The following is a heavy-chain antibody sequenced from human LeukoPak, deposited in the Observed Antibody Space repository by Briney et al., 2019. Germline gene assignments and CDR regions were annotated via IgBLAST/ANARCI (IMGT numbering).Heavy chain of an antibody. V-gene: IGHV3-21*04. Sequence: GGSLRLSCAASGFTFSSYSMNWVRQAPGKGLEWVSSISSSSSYIYYADSVKGRFTISGDNAKNSLYLQMNSLRAEDTAVYYCAREVRDILTPDAFDIWGQGTMVTVSS. J-gene: IGHJ3*02. CDR1: GFTFSSYS. D-gene: IGHD3-9*01. CDR2: ISSSSSYI. CDR3: AREVRDILTPDAFDI.